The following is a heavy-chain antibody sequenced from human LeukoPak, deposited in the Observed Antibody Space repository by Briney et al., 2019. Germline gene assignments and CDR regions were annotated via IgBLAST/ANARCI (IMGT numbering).Heavy chain of an antibody. D-gene: IGHD1-26*01. CDR2: IYSGGST. Sequence: TGGSLRLSCAASGFTVSSNYMSWVRQAPGKGLEWVSVIYSGGSTYYADSVKGRFTISRDNSKNTLYLQMSSLRAEDTAVYHCAKIAGGGATSYWGQGTLVTVSS. CDR1: GFTVSSNY. V-gene: IGHV3-66*01. J-gene: IGHJ4*02. CDR3: AKIAGGGATSY.